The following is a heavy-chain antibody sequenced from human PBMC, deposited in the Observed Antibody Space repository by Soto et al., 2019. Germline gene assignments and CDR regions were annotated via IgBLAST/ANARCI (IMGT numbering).Heavy chain of an antibody. Sequence: QVQLVESGGGLVKPGGSLRLSCAASGFTFSDYYMSWIRQAPGKGLEWLSYITSSGNTIYYVDSVKGRFTISRDNAKNSLYLQMNSLRAEDTAVYYCAIAPRLQQLASVFDYWGQGTLVTVSS. CDR1: GFTFSDYY. J-gene: IGHJ4*02. CDR3: AIAPRLQQLASVFDY. CDR2: ITSSGNTI. V-gene: IGHV3-11*01. D-gene: IGHD6-13*01.